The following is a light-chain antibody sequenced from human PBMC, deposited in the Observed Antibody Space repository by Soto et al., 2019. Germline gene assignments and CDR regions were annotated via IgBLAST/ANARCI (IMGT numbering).Light chain of an antibody. V-gene: IGLV2-23*02. CDR1: SSDIGTYNL. Sequence: QSVLTQPASVSGSPGQSITISCTGTSSDIGTYNLVSWYQQHPGKAPKLMIYEVNKRPPGVSDRFSGSKSGNTASLTISGLQAEDEADYSCCPSAGSSTRPVFGPGTKVTVL. CDR2: EVN. J-gene: IGLJ1*01. CDR3: CPSAGSSTRPV.